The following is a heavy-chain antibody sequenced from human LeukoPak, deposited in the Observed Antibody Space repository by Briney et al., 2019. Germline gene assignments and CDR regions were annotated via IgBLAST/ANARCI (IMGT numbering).Heavy chain of an antibody. V-gene: IGHV1-18*01. CDR2: ITVYNGDT. Sequence: ASVTVSCKASGYTFTNDGFSWVRQPHGPGLEWVGWITVYNGDTNFAQKLQGRVTMTTDTSTNTAYMELRSLRSDDTAVYYCARRLNSDYSFDYWGQGTLVTVSS. J-gene: IGHJ4*02. CDR1: GYTFTNDG. CDR3: ARRLNSDYSFDY. D-gene: IGHD4-23*01.